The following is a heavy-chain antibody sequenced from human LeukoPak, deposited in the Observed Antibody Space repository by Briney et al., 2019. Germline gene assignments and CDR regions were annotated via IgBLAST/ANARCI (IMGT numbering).Heavy chain of an antibody. V-gene: IGHV1-18*01. CDR1: GYTFTSYG. Sequence: ASVKVSCKASGYTFTSYGISWVRQAPGQGLEWVGWISAYNGNTNYAQKLQGRVTMTTDTSTSTAYMELRSLRSDDTAVYYCAREGTHYYDSSGYLMYYMDVWGKGTTVTVSS. CDR3: AREGTHYYDSSGYLMYYMDV. D-gene: IGHD3-22*01. CDR2: ISAYNGNT. J-gene: IGHJ6*03.